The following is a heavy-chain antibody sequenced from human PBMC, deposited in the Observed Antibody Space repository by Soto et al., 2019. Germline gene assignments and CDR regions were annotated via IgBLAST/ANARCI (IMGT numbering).Heavy chain of an antibody. CDR3: ARGVPQQLAFYFDY. Sequence: SVKVSCKASGGTFSSYTISWVRQAPGQGLEWMGRIIPILGIANYAQKFQGRVTITADKSTSTAYMELSSLRSEDTAVYYCARGVPQQLAFYFDYWGQGTLVTVSS. V-gene: IGHV1-69*02. CDR1: GGTFSSYT. CDR2: IIPILGIA. J-gene: IGHJ4*02. D-gene: IGHD6-13*01.